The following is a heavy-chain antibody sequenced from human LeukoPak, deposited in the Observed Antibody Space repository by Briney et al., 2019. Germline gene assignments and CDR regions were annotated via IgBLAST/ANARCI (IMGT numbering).Heavy chain of an antibody. Sequence: PGGSLRLSCAASGFTFSNAWMSWVLQAPGKGLEWVGRIKSKTDGWTTDYAAPVKGRFTISRDDSKNTLYLQMNSLKTEDTAVYYCTGEYIVVVTAIDSWGQGTLVTVSS. CDR3: TGEYIVVVTAIDS. CDR2: IKSKTDGWTT. J-gene: IGHJ5*02. V-gene: IGHV3-15*01. D-gene: IGHD2-21*02. CDR1: GFTFSNAW.